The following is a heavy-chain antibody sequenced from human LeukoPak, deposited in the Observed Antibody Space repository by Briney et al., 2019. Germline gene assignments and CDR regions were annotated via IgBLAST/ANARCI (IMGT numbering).Heavy chain of an antibody. CDR2: MNPNSGNT. V-gene: IGHV1-8*01. CDR1: GYTFTSYD. J-gene: IGHJ4*02. CDR3: ARGPQYSSSSARYSPSTAYYFDY. D-gene: IGHD6-6*01. Sequence: GASVKVSCKASGYTFTSYDINWVRQATGQGLEWMGWMNPNSGNTGYAQKFQGRVTITRNTSISTAYMELSSLRSEDTAVYYCARGPQYSSSSARYSPSTAYYFDYWGQGTLVTVSS.